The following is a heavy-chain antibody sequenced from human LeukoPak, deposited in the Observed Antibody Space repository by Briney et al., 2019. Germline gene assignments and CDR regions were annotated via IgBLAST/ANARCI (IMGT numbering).Heavy chain of an antibody. CDR2: IIPILGIA. J-gene: IGHJ4*02. CDR1: GGTFSSYA. CDR3: ARTFQEGMVRGVPFDY. V-gene: IGHV1-69*04. D-gene: IGHD3-10*01. Sequence: SVTVSCKASGGTFSSYAISWVRQAPGQGLEWMGRIIPILGIANYAQKFQGRVTITADKSTSTAYMELSSLRSEDTAVYYCARTFQEGMVRGVPFDYWGQGTLVTVSS.